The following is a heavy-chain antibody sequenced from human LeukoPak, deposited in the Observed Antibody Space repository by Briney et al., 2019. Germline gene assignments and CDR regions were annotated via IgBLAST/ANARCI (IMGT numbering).Heavy chain of an antibody. J-gene: IGHJ4*02. CDR1: GFTFSSYA. CDR2: ISYDGSNK. V-gene: IGHV3-30*04. D-gene: IGHD6-13*01. CDR3: ARDARYSSSWHWSFDY. Sequence: GGSLRLSCAASGFTFSSYAMHWVRQAPGKGLEWVAVISYDGSNKYYADSVKGRFTISRDNSKNTLYLQMNSLRAEDTAVYYCARDARYSSSWHWSFDYWGQGTLVTVSS.